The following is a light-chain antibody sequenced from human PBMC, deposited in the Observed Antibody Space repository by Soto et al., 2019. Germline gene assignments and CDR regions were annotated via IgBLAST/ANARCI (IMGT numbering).Light chain of an antibody. CDR1: QSVNKW. V-gene: IGKV1-5*01. CDR2: DAS. CDR3: QQYNSYSPWT. J-gene: IGKJ1*01. Sequence: DIHMTQSPSTLSASVLDIVTITFLASQSVNKWLAWFQQKPVKVPKLLIFDASTLQTGVPSRFGGGGSGTEFTLTISGLQPDDFATYYCQQYNSYSPWTFGPGTKVDLK.